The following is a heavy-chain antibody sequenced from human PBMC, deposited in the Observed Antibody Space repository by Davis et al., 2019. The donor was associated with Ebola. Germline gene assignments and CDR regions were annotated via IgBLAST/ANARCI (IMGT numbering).Heavy chain of an antibody. CDR2: IYSGGST. D-gene: IGHD1-26*01. CDR3: AVGATPHGMDV. Sequence: GESLNISCAASGFTVSSNYMSWVRQAPGKGLEWVSVIYSGGSTYYADSVKGRFTISRHNSKNTLYLQMNSLRAEDTAVYYCAVGATPHGMDVWGQGTTVTVSS. J-gene: IGHJ6*02. CDR1: GFTVSSNY. V-gene: IGHV3-53*04.